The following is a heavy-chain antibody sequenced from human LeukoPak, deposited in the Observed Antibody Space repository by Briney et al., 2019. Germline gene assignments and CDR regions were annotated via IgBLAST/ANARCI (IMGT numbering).Heavy chain of an antibody. D-gene: IGHD2-2*01. CDR3: ARGSVVVPAAIDY. Sequence: ASVKVSCKASGYTFTSFGISWVRQAPGQGLEWMGWISADNGNTNYAQKVQGRVTMTTDTSTSTADMELRSLRSDDTAVYYCARGSVVVPAAIDYWGQGTQVTVSS. V-gene: IGHV1-18*01. CDR1: GYTFTSFG. J-gene: IGHJ4*02. CDR2: ISADNGNT.